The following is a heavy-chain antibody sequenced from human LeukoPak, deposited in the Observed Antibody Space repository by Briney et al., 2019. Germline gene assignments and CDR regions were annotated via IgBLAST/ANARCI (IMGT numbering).Heavy chain of an antibody. CDR1: GGSISSSSYL. Sequence: PSETLSLTCTVSGGSISSSSYLWGWVRQPPGKGLEWIGSIYYSGSTYYNPSLKSRVTISVDTSKNQFSLKLSSVTAADTAVYYCARRSPDVRHDTTYYYADYWGQGTLVTVSS. V-gene: IGHV4-39*01. CDR3: ARRSPDVRHDTTYYYADY. J-gene: IGHJ4*02. D-gene: IGHD3-22*01. CDR2: IYYSGST.